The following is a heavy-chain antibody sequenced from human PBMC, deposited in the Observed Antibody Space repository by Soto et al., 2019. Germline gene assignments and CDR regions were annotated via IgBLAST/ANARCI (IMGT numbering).Heavy chain of an antibody. J-gene: IGHJ4*02. V-gene: IGHV3-23*01. CDR2: ISGTGGTT. CDR1: GFTFTFSSYV. Sequence: GGSLRLSCAASGFTFTFSSYVMIWVCQAPGKGLAWVSIISGTGGTTYYADSVKGRFTISRDNSKNTLYLQMNSLRDEYTALYYCAKSRGKTTSSPDYWGQGTLVTVSS. D-gene: IGHD2-2*01. CDR3: AKSRGKTTSSPDY.